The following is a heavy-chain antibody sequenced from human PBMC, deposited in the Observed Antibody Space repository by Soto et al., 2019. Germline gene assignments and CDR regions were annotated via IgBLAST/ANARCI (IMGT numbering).Heavy chain of an antibody. D-gene: IGHD3-10*01. CDR1: GGTFSSYA. V-gene: IGHV1-69*13. J-gene: IGHJ6*02. CDR2: IIPIFGTA. CDR3: ARFHNYTDPRYYYYYYGMDV. Sequence: GASVKVSCKASGGTFSSYAISWVRQAPGQGLEWMGGIIPIFGTANYAQKFQGRVTITADESTSTAYMELSSLRSEDTAVYYCARFHNYTDPRYYYYYYGMDVWGQGTTVTVSS.